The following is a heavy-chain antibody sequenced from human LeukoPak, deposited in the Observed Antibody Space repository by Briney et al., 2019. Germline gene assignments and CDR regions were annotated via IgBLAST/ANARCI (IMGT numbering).Heavy chain of an antibody. CDR1: GGSISSSNW. D-gene: IGHD3-10*01. CDR2: IYHSGST. CDR3: ASAPPKLWFGELFPDY. J-gene: IGHJ4*02. V-gene: IGHV4-4*02. Sequence: PSGTLSLTCAVSGGSISSSNWWSWVRQPPGKGLEWIGEIYHSGSTNYNPSLKSRVTISVDKSKNQFSLKLSSVTAADTAVYYCASAPPKLWFGELFPDYWGQGTLVTVSS.